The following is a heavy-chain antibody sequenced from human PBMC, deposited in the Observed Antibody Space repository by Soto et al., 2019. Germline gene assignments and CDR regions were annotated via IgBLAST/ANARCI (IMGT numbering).Heavy chain of an antibody. V-gene: IGHV3-30*18. Sequence: QPGGSLRLSCAASGFTFSSYGMHWVRQAPGKGLEWVAVISYDGSNKYYADSVKGRFTISRDNSKNTLYLQMNSLRAEDTAVYYCAKDIRAYYDFWSGYYYYFDYWGQGTRVTVSS. J-gene: IGHJ4*02. D-gene: IGHD3-3*01. CDR2: ISYDGSNK. CDR3: AKDIRAYYDFWSGYYYYFDY. CDR1: GFTFSSYG.